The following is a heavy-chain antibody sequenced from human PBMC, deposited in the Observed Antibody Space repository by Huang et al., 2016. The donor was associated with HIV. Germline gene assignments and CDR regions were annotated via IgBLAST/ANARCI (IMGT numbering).Heavy chain of an antibody. V-gene: IGHV3-7*01. CDR1: TFRFGAYW. CDR3: ATKTAAMDI. CDR2: IKQDESEK. J-gene: IGHJ6*02. Sequence: VESGGRLVQPGGSMRLSCVGSTFRFGAYWMSWVRHSAGKGLEWVANIKQDESEKYYVDSVKGRFNISRDNAKKVLFLEMNNVRVEDTATYYCATKTAAMDIWGQGTTVTVS. D-gene: IGHD1-7*01.